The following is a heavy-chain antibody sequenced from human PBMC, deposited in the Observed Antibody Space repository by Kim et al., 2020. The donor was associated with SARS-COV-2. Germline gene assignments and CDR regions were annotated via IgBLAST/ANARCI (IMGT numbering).Heavy chain of an antibody. D-gene: IGHD1-26*01. CDR1: GYSFTSYA. J-gene: IGHJ4*02. V-gene: IGHV7-4-1*02. CDR2: INTNTGNP. Sequence: ASVKVSCKASGYSFTSYAMNWLRQAPGQGLEWVGWINTNTGNPPYAQGFTGRFVFSLDTSVRTAYLQISSLKAEDIAVDYCARGGIGSSGRYHFDSLGQGTLVTVSS. CDR3: ARGGIGSSGRYHFDS.